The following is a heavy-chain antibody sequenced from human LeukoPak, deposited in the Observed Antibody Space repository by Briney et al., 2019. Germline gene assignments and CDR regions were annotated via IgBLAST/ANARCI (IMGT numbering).Heavy chain of an antibody. J-gene: IGHJ4*02. D-gene: IGHD3-10*01. Sequence: PGGSLRLSCAASGFTFSDYYMSWIRQAPGKGLEWVSYISSSSGYTNYADSVKGRFTISRDNAKNSLYLQMNSLRAEDTAVYYCARAPLLSDVDYWGQGTLVTVSS. CDR2: ISSSSGYT. CDR1: GFTFSDYY. CDR3: ARAPLLSDVDY. V-gene: IGHV3-11*06.